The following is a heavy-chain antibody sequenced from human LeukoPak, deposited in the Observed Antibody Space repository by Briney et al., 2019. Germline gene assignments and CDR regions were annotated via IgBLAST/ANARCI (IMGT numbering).Heavy chain of an antibody. J-gene: IGHJ4*02. V-gene: IGHV5-10-1*01. CDR1: GYSFTNYW. CDR2: IDPRDSYT. D-gene: IGHD4-17*01. Sequence: GESLTISCKASGYSFTNYWISWVRQIPGKGLEWMGRIDPRDSYTKYSPSFEGPVTISVDKSISTAFLQWSSLKASDSAIYFCATGASKVTTDFANYWGQGTQVAVSS. CDR3: ATGASKVTTDFANY.